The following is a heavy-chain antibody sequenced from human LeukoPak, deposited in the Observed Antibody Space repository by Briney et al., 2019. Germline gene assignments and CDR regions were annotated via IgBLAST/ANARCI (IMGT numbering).Heavy chain of an antibody. CDR3: AKGSGDSSGYYYAHYYYYMDV. CDR2: ISGSGDTT. CDR1: GFTFSNYA. D-gene: IGHD3-22*01. J-gene: IGHJ6*03. Sequence: AGGSLRLSCAASGFTFSNYAMSWVCQAPGKGLEWVSAISGSGDTTYYADSVKGRFTISRDNSKNTLFLQRNGLRAEDTALYYCAKGSGDSSGYYYAHYYYYMDVWGKGTTVTVSS. V-gene: IGHV3-23*01.